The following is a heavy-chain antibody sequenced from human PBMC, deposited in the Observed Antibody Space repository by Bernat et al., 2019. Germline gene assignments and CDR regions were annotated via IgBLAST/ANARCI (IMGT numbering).Heavy chain of an antibody. D-gene: IGHD6-6*01. CDR3: AKEYVAARPFGMDV. J-gene: IGHJ6*02. CDR1: GFTFSSYG. V-gene: IGHV3-30*18. Sequence: QVQLVESGGGVVQPGRSLRLSCAASGFTFSSYGMHWVRQAPGKGLEWVAVISYDGSNKYYADYVKGRLTISRDNSKNTLYLQMNSLRAEDTAVYYCAKEYVAARPFGMDVWGQGTTVTVSS. CDR2: ISYDGSNK.